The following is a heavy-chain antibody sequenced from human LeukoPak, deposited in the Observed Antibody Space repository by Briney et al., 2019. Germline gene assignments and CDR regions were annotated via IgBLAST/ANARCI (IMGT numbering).Heavy chain of an antibody. V-gene: IGHV4-59*01. CDR1: GXSINSYY. D-gene: IGHD5-12*01. Sequence: SETLSLTCTASGXSINSYYWNWIRQPPGKGLEWIGCIYDSGSTKYNPCLKSGVTISVDTSKNQLSLKMSSVTSADTAVYYCARDAVATGIGAFDIWGQGTMVTVSS. J-gene: IGHJ3*02. CDR2: IYDSGST. CDR3: ARDAVATGIGAFDI.